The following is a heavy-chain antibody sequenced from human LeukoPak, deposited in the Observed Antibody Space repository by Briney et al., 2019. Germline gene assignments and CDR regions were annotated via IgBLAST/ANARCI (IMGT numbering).Heavy chain of an antibody. Sequence: GASVKVSCKASGYIFTSYYIHWVRQAPGQGLEWMGIINPSGGSTSYAQKFQGRVTMTSHTFTSTVYMELSSLNSEDTAVYYCARTMVRGVNYYFDYWGQGTLVTVSS. CDR3: ARTMVRGVNYYFDY. V-gene: IGHV1-46*01. CDR1: GYIFTSYY. J-gene: IGHJ4*02. D-gene: IGHD3-10*01. CDR2: INPSGGST.